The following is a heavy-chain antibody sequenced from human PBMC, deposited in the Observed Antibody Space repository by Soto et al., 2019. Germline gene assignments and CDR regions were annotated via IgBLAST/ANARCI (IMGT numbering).Heavy chain of an antibody. Sequence: PGGSLSLSCAASGFTFSNFAMHWVRQAPGKGLEWNGLEWVAVISYDGSNKYCADSVKGRFTMSRENCKNALFLQMNSQSAADKDVYYKARAKESSSSSWRRPLDNSGQGTLATASS. CDR2: ISYDGSNK. CDR1: GFTFSNFA. V-gene: IGHV3-30-3*01. J-gene: IGHJ4*02. D-gene: IGHD6-13*01. CDR3: ARAKESSSSSWRRPLDN.